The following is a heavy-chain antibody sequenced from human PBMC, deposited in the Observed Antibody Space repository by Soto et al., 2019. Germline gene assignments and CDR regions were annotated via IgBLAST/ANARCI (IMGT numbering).Heavy chain of an antibody. Sequence: QVHLPESGPGLVKPSETLSLTCAVSGDSIKTQTWWSWLRELPGTGLEWIGEIKHTGDANANPSLRSRVSMSVDRARNQFLINLRAVSAADTAVYFSAREGRLHWFETWGQGNLVTFSS. CDR1: GDSIKTQTW. V-gene: IGHV4-4*02. CDR3: AREGRLHWFET. CDR2: IKHTGDA. J-gene: IGHJ5*01.